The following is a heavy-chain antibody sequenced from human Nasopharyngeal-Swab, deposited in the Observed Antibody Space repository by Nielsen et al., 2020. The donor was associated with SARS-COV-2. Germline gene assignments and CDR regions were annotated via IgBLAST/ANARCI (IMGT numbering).Heavy chain of an antibody. D-gene: IGHD6-13*01. CDR2: INHSGST. CDR3: AGVGSSSWYQLWFDP. J-gene: IGHJ5*02. Sequence: WIRQPPGKGLEWIGEINHSGSTNYNPSLKSRVTISVDTSKNQFSLKLSSVTAADTAVYYCAGVGSSSWYQLWFDPWGQGTLVTVSS. V-gene: IGHV4-34*01.